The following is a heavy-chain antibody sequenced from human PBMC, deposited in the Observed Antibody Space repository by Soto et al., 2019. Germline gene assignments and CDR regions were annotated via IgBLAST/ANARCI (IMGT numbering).Heavy chain of an antibody. CDR2: IDPSDSYT. J-gene: IGHJ5*02. Sequence: XESLKVNWQCSGNTFTSYLISLVLQMPGKGLERMGRIDPSDSYTNYSPSFQGHVTISADKSISTAYLQWSSLKASDTAMYYCARSITAYCSGGSCYSLHVSFDPWGQGTLVTVSS. V-gene: IGHV5-10-1*01. CDR3: ARSITAYCSGGSCYSLHVSFDP. CDR1: GNTFTSYL. D-gene: IGHD2-15*01.